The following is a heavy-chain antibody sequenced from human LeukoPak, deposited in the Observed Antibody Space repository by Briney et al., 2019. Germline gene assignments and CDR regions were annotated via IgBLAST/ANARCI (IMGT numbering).Heavy chain of an antibody. Sequence: ASVKVSCKASGYTFTGYYMHWVRQAPGQGLEWMGWISRNSGGTNYAQKFQGRVTMTRDTSISTVYVELSRLRSDDTAVYYCARADLSPTYDYVWGSYRYGYFDYWGQGTLVTVSS. V-gene: IGHV1-2*02. J-gene: IGHJ4*02. D-gene: IGHD3-16*02. CDR3: ARADLSPTYDYVWGSYRYGYFDY. CDR1: GYTFTGYY. CDR2: ISRNSGGT.